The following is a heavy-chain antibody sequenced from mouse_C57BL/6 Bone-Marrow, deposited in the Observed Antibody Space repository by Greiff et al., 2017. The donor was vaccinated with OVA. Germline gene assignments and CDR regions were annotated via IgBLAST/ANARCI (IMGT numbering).Heavy chain of an antibody. Sequence: VQLQQSGAELARPGASVKLSCKASGYTFTSYGISWVKQRTGQGLEWIGEIYPRSGNTYYNEKSKGKATLTADKSSSTAYMELRSLTSEDSAVYFCASHYYGSSYVGYFDVWGTGTTVTVSS. V-gene: IGHV1-81*01. J-gene: IGHJ1*03. CDR2: IYPRSGNT. D-gene: IGHD1-1*01. CDR3: ASHYYGSSYVGYFDV. CDR1: GYTFTSYG.